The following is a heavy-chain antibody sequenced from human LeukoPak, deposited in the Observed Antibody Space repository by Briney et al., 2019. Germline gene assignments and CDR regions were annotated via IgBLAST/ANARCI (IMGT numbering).Heavy chain of an antibody. CDR3: ARDYYDSSGYYFWFDP. J-gene: IGHJ5*02. CDR2: ISAYNGNT. Sequence: GASVKVSCKASGYTFTSYGISWVRQAPGQGLEWMGWISAYNGNTTYAQKLQGRVTMTTDTSTSTAYMELRSLRSDDTAVYYCARDYYDSSGYYFWFDPWGQGTLVTVSS. D-gene: IGHD3-22*01. CDR1: GYTFTSYG. V-gene: IGHV1-18*01.